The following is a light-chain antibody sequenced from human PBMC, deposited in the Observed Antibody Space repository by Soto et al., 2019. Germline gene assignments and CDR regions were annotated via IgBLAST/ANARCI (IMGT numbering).Light chain of an antibody. V-gene: IGKV1-27*01. J-gene: IGKJ1*01. CDR2: GTV. CDR1: QGISKY. Sequence: DIQMTQSPSSLSAFIGDRGTITCRASQGISKYLAWYQQKPGKVPKVLIYGTVTLQSGVPSRFSGSGSGTDFNLTISSLQPEDVATYYCQQYNSAPWTFGQGTKVEIK. CDR3: QQYNSAPWT.